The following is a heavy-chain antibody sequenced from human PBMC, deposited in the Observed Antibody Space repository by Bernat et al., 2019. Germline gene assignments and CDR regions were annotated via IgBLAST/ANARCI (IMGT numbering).Heavy chain of an antibody. D-gene: IGHD6-19*01. V-gene: IGHV3-15*01. CDR3: TTDLHSSGWYSYFDY. CDR2: IKSKTDGGTT. CDR1: GFTFSNAW. Sequence: EVQLVESGGGLVKPGGSLRLSCAASGFTFSNAWMSWVRQAPGKGLEWVGRIKSKTDGGTTDYAAPVKGRFTISRDDSKNTLYLQMNSQKTEDTAVYYCTTDLHSSGWYSYFDYWGQGTLVTVSS. J-gene: IGHJ4*02.